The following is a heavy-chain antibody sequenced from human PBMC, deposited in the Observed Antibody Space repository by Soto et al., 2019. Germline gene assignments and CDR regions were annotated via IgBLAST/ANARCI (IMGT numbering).Heavy chain of an antibody. D-gene: IGHD5-18*01. Sequence: GGSLRLSCASSGFTFSSYWMSWVRQAPGKGLEWVANIKQDGSEKTYVDSVKGRFTISRDNAEKSLSLQMSSLRAEDTAVYYCARPRIQLWAPNGFHIWGQGTMVTLSS. CDR1: GFTFSSYW. CDR2: IKQDGSEK. J-gene: IGHJ3*02. V-gene: IGHV3-7*01. CDR3: ARPRIQLWAPNGFHI.